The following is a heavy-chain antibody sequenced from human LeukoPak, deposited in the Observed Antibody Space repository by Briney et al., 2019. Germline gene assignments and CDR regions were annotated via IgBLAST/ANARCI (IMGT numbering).Heavy chain of an antibody. CDR2: ISSSSSTI. CDR3: AREQQLSD. D-gene: IGHD3-16*02. CDR1: GFTFSSYS. V-gene: IGHV3-48*02. Sequence: GGSLRPSCATSGFTFSSYSMNWVRQAPGKGLEWVSYISSSSSTIHYADSVKGRSTISRDNAKNSLYLQMNSLRDEDTAVYYCAREQQLSDWGQGTLVTVSS. J-gene: IGHJ4*02.